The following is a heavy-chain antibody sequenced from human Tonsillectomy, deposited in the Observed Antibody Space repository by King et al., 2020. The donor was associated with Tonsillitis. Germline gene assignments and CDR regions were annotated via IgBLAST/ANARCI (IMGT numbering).Heavy chain of an antibody. V-gene: IGHV3-43*02. CDR2: ISGDGGST. J-gene: IGHJ6*03. CDR3: AKDGVGEQWVGCCHYMDV. Sequence: VQLVESGGGVVQPGGSLRLSCAASGFTFDDYAMHWVRQAPGKGLEWVSLISGDGGSTYYADSVKGRFTISRDNSKNSLYLQMNSLRTEDTALYYCAKDGVGEQWVGCCHYMDVWGKGTTVTVSS. CDR1: GFTFDDYA. D-gene: IGHD6-19*01.